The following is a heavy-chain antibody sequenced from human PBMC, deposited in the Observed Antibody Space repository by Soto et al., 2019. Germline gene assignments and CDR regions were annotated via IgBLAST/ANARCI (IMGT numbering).Heavy chain of an antibody. CDR1: GFSVSTNY. CDR3: ARWNEVLDI. J-gene: IGHJ3*02. D-gene: IGHD1-1*01. Sequence: GGSLRLSCTASGFSVSTNYMSWVRQAPGKGLEWVSVIYGGSFRNYGDSVKGRFTSSRDDSKNTVYLLMNSLRAEDTAVYYCARWNEVLDIWGQGTGVTVSS. CDR2: IYGGSFR. V-gene: IGHV3-53*01.